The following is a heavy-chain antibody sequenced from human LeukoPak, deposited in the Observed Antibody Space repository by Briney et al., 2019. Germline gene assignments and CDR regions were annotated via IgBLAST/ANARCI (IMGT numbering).Heavy chain of an antibody. CDR1: GGSISSYY. D-gene: IGHD6-19*01. CDR2: IYYSGST. J-gene: IGHJ3*02. V-gene: IGHV4-59*01. Sequence: PSETLSLTCTVSGGSISSYYWSWIRQPPGKGLEWIGYIYYSGSTNYNPSLKSRVTISVDTSKNQFSLKLSSVTAADTAVYYCARYVEYRVWYVFRAFDIWGQGTMVTVSS. CDR3: ARYVEYRVWYVFRAFDI.